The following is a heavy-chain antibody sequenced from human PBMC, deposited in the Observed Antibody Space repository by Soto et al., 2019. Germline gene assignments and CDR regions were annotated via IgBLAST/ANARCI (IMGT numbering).Heavy chain of an antibody. Sequence: SETLSLTCAVYGGSFSGYYWSWIHQPPGKGLEWIGEINHSGSTNYNPSLKSRVTISVDTSKNQFSLKLSSVTAADTAVYYCARGRDSTENWAGWDYWGQGTLVTVSS. CDR2: INHSGST. D-gene: IGHD7-27*01. V-gene: IGHV4-34*01. J-gene: IGHJ4*02. CDR3: ARGRDSTENWAGWDY. CDR1: GGSFSGYY.